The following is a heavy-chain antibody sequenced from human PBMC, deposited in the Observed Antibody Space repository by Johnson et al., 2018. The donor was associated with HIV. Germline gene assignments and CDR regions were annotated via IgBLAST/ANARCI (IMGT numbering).Heavy chain of an antibody. CDR3: ARGRPRWEPLRGGAFDI. J-gene: IGHJ3*02. CDR2: INSGGGT. D-gene: IGHD1-26*01. V-gene: IGHV3-66*02. CDR1: GLTVSNNY. Sequence: VQLVESGGGLVKPGGSLRLSCAASGLTVSNNYMTWVRQGPGKGLEWVSVINSGGGTYYADSVKGRFPISRDKSKNTLDLQMNSLGAEDTAVYYCARGRPRWEPLRGGAFDIWGQGTMVTVSS.